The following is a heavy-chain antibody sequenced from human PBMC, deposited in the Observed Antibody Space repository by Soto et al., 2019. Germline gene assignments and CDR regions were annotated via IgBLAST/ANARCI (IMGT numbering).Heavy chain of an antibody. CDR2: INHSGST. D-gene: IGHD3-3*01. CDR3: ASSPPEGYYDFWSGYSFDY. CDR1: GGSFSGYY. Sequence: QVQLQQWGAGLLKPSETLSLTCAVYGGSFSGYYWSWIRQPLGKGLEWIGEINHSGSTNYNPSLKSRVTISVDTSKTQFSLKLSSVTAADTAVYYCASSPPEGYYDFWSGYSFDYWGQGTLVTVSS. J-gene: IGHJ4*02. V-gene: IGHV4-34*01.